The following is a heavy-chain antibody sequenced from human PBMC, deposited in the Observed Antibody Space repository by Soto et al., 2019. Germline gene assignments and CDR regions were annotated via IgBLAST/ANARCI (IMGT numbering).Heavy chain of an antibody. J-gene: IGHJ4*02. CDR3: ASSRRYGSGQH. CDR1: GGSFSGYY. V-gene: IGHV4-34*01. Sequence: QVQLQQWGAGLLKPSETLSLTCAVYGGSFSGYYWSWIRQPPGKGLEWIGEINHSGSTNYNPSLRGRVALSVDTSKNQFSLKLSSVTAADTAVYYCASSRRYGSGQHWGQGTLVTVSS. D-gene: IGHD3-10*01. CDR2: INHSGST.